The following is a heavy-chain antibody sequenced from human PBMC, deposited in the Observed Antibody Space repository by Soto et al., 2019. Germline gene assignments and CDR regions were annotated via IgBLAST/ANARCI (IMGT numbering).Heavy chain of an antibody. D-gene: IGHD3-22*01. Sequence: GGSLRLSCAASGFTFSSYAMHWVRQAPGKGLEWVAVISYDGSNKYYADSVKGRFTISRDNSKNTLYLQMNSLRAEDTAVYYCARVIEGVGVGCLLPPGAFDIWGKGTMVTVSS. CDR2: ISYDGSNK. J-gene: IGHJ3*02. CDR3: ARVIEGVGVGCLLPPGAFDI. V-gene: IGHV3-30-3*01. CDR1: GFTFSSYA.